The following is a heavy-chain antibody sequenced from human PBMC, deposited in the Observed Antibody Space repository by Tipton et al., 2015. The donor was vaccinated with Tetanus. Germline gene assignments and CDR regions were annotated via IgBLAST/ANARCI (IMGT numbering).Heavy chain of an antibody. D-gene: IGHD2-2*01. CDR2: IKQDGSAK. CDR1: GFTFSSFG. V-gene: IGHV3-7*01. J-gene: IGHJ4*02. Sequence: SLRLSCEASGFTFSSFGMHWVRQAPGKGLEWVANIKQDGSAKYYVDSVKGRFTISRDNAKNSLYLQMNSLRAEDTAVYYCARDSTYLFDYWGQGTLVTVSS. CDR3: ARDSTYLFDY.